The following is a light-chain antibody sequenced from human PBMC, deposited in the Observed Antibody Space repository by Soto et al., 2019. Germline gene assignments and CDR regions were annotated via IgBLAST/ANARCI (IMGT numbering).Light chain of an antibody. CDR2: GAS. J-gene: IGKJ4*01. V-gene: IGKV3-15*01. Sequence: EIVMTQSPATLSLSPGERATLSCRASQSVSSSLAWYQQKPGQAPRLLIHGASTRATGIPARFSGSGSGTAFTISIHGVQAEDFAVYHRQQSNKSPLTFGGGTKVEIK. CDR3: QQSNKSPLT. CDR1: QSVSSS.